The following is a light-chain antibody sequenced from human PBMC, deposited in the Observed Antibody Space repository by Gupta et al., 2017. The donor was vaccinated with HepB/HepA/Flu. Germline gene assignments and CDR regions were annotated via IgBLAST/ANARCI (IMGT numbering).Light chain of an antibody. CDR1: QSISNF. CDR3: QQSDRTPRT. CDR2: AAS. J-gene: IGKJ1*01. V-gene: IGKV1-39*01. Sequence: DIQMTQSPSSLSASVGDRVTIACWASQSISNFLNWYQQKPGKAPNLLIYAASSLQSGVPSRFSGSGSGTDFTLTISRLQPEDFATYYCQQSDRTPRTFGQGTKVEIK.